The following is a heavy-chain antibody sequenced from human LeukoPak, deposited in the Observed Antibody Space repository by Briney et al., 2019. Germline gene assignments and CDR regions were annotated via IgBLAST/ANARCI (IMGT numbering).Heavy chain of an antibody. J-gene: IGHJ4*02. Sequence: PGGSLRLSCAASGFTVSSDYMSWVRQAPGKGLEWVSVIYSGGGTYYADSVKGRFTISRDNSKNTLYLQMNSLRAEDTAVYYCARVPSWRYYFDYWGQGTLVTVSS. CDR2: IYSGGGT. CDR1: GFTVSSDY. D-gene: IGHD2-2*01. V-gene: IGHV3-53*01. CDR3: ARVPSWRYYFDY.